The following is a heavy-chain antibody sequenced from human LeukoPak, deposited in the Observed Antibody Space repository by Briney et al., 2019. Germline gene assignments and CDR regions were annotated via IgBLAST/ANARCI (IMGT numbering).Heavy chain of an antibody. Sequence: GGSLKLSCAASGFTFSTYWMHWVRQAPGKGLVWVSRNSSDGSIAINADSVEGRFTVPRDNAKNTLYLQMNSLRVEDTAVYYCARADYGGNSDFHYWGQGTLVTVSS. CDR2: NSSDGSIA. CDR1: GFTFSTYW. D-gene: IGHD4-23*01. CDR3: ARADYGGNSDFHY. V-gene: IGHV3-74*01. J-gene: IGHJ4*02.